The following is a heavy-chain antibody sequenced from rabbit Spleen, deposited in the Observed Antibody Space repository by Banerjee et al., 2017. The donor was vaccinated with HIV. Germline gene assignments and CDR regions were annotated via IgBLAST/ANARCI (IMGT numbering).Heavy chain of an antibody. CDR1: GIDFSSNYY. CDR3: ARDTGTSFSSYGMDL. V-gene: IGHV1S40*01. CDR2: IDPSGATT. Sequence: SLEESGGDLVKPGASLTLTCKASGIDFSSNYYMCWVRQAPGKGLELIACIDPSGATTWYASWAKGRFTISKTSSTTVTLQMTSLTAADTATYFCARDTGTSFSSYGMDLWGPGTLVTVS. D-gene: IGHD7-1*01. J-gene: IGHJ6*01.